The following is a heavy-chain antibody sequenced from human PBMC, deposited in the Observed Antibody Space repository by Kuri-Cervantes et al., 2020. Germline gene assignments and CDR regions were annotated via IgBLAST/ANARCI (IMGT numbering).Heavy chain of an antibody. CDR2: ISGSGGST. Sequence: GESLKISCAASGFTFSSYAMSWVRQAPGKGLEWVSAISGSGGSTYYADSVKGRFTISRDNSKNTLYLQMNSLRAEDTAVYYCAKGPSTVTTSYVYYYYYYYMDVWGKGTTVTVSS. D-gene: IGHD4-17*01. CDR3: AKGPSTVTTSYVYYYYYYYMDV. J-gene: IGHJ6*03. CDR1: GFTFSSYA. V-gene: IGHV3-23*01.